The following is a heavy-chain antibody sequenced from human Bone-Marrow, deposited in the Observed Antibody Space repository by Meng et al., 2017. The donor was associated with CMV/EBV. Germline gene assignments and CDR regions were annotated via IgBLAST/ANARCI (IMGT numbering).Heavy chain of an antibody. V-gene: IGHV1-2*02. J-gene: IGHJ6*02. Sequence: ASVKVSCKASGYTFSGYSINWVRQAPGQGLEWMGWINPHSGGTNYAQKFQGRVTMTGDTSISTAYMELSSLTSDDTAMYYCARGSYSSGWYGWDYYYGMDVWGQGTTVTVSS. CDR1: GYTFSGYS. CDR3: ARGSYSSGWYGWDYYYGMDV. CDR2: INPHSGGT. D-gene: IGHD6-19*01.